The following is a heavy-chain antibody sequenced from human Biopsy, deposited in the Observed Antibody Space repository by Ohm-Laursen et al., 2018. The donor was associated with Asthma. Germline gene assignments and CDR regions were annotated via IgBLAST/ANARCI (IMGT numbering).Heavy chain of an antibody. CDR2: HDHEEGGT. D-gene: IGHD4-17*01. J-gene: IGHJ4*02. CDR3: ASDFPRDYVRYNFQF. Sequence: SVKVSCKISGYSLTDLSMHWVRQAPGQGLGWMGGHDHEEGGTVNARRFQGRVTMTEDTSTDTAYMELSSLSSDDTAVYYCASDFPRDYVRYNFQFWGQGTLVTVSS. V-gene: IGHV1-24*01. CDR1: GYSLTDLS.